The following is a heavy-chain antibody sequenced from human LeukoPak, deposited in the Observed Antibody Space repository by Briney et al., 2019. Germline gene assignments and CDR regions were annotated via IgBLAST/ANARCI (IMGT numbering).Heavy chain of an antibody. CDR2: INPNSGAT. Sequence: ASVKVSCTASGYIFTGYYIHWVRQAPGQGLEWMGWINPNSGATIYAQTFQGRVTLTTDTSINTSYMELSRLTSDDTAVYYCARDRPGYCSSTSCLDAFDIWGQGTMVTVSS. J-gene: IGHJ3*02. CDR3: ARDRPGYCSSTSCLDAFDI. D-gene: IGHD2-2*03. V-gene: IGHV1-2*02. CDR1: GYIFTGYY.